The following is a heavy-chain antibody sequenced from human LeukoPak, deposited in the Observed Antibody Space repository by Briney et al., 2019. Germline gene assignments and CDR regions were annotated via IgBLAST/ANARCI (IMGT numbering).Heavy chain of an antibody. CDR2: INTNTGNP. J-gene: IGHJ4*02. Sequence: ASVKVSCKASGYTFTSYAMNWVRQAPGQGLEWMGWINTNTGNPTYAQGFTGRFVFSLDTSVSTAYLQISSLKAEDTAVYYCARDLVTCSGGSCYSGGVDYWGQGTLVTVSS. V-gene: IGHV7-4-1*02. CDR3: ARDLVTCSGGSCYSGGVDY. CDR1: GYTFTSYA. D-gene: IGHD2-15*01.